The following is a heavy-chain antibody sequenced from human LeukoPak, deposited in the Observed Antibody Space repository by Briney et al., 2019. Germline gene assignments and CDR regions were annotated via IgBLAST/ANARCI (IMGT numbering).Heavy chain of an antibody. V-gene: IGHV3-9*01. D-gene: IGHD1-7*01. CDR3: ATGRGSNWNYDYFDY. Sequence: GRSLRLSCAASGFTFDDYAMHWVRQVPGKGLEWVSGISWISGSTGYTDSVKGRFPISRDNAKNSLYLQMNSLRAEDTALYYCATGRGSNWNYDYFDYWGQGTLVTVSS. J-gene: IGHJ4*02. CDR2: ISWISGST. CDR1: GFTFDDYA.